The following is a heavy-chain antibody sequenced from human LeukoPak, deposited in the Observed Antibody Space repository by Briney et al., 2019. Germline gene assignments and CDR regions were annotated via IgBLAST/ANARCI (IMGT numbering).Heavy chain of an antibody. Sequence: GRSLRLSCAASGFTFSSYGMHWVRQAPGKGLEWVAVISYDGSNKYYADSVKGRFTISRDNSKNTLYLQMNSLRAEDTAVYYCALGGAVTNPGDYWGQGTLVTVSS. CDR3: ALGGAVTNPGDY. V-gene: IGHV3-30*03. J-gene: IGHJ4*02. CDR1: GFTFSSYG. CDR2: ISYDGSNK. D-gene: IGHD4-17*01.